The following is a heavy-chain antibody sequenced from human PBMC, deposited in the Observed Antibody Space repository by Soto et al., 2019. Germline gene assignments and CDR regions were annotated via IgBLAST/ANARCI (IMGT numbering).Heavy chain of an antibody. CDR2: IWYDGNNK. Sequence: QVQLVESGGGVVQPGGSLRLSCAAPGFPFRNYGMHWVRQAPGKGLEWVAVIWYDGNNKYYADSVKGRFTISRDNSNNTLYVQMTSLRAEDTAVYYCARGLHSLFDYWGQGTLVTVSS. V-gene: IGHV3-33*01. CDR1: GFPFRNYG. D-gene: IGHD2-21*01. CDR3: ARGLHSLFDY. J-gene: IGHJ4*02.